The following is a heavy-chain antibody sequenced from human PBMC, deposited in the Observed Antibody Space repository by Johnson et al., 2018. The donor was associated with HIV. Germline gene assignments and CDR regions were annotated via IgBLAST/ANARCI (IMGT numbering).Heavy chain of an antibody. CDR3: ARYGISFVGATTVKWAFDI. Sequence: QMQLVESGGGLVQPGGSLRLSCAASGFTFSSYAMHWVRQAPGKGLEWVAVISYDGSNKYYADSVKGRFTISRDNSKNTLYLQMNSLRAEDTAVYYCARYGISFVGATTVKWAFDIWGQGTMVTVSS. V-gene: IGHV3-30-3*01. D-gene: IGHD1-26*01. CDR2: ISYDGSNK. CDR1: GFTFSSYA. J-gene: IGHJ3*02.